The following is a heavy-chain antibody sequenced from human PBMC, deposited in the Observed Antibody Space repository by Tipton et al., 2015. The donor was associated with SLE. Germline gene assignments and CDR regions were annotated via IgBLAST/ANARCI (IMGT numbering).Heavy chain of an antibody. CDR3: ARTSFATGAFDY. CDR1: GGSISGYY. CDR2: IHSSGST. V-gene: IGHV4-59*01. Sequence: TLSLTCTVSGGSISGYYWSWIRQPPGKGLEWIAYIHSSGSTNYNPSLKSRVTMSLDTSKKQFSLKLSSVSTADTAVYYCARTSFATGAFDYWGQGTLVTVAS. J-gene: IGHJ4*02. D-gene: IGHD2-15*01.